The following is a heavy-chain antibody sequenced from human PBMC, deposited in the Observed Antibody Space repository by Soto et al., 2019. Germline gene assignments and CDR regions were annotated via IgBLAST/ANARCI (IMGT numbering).Heavy chain of an antibody. CDR2: IYYSGST. CDR1: GGSISSSSYY. J-gene: IGHJ4*02. Sequence: SETLSLTCTVSGGSISSSSYYWGWIRQPPGKGLEWMGSIYYSGSTYYNPSLKSRVTISLDTSKNQFSLRLSSVTAADTAVYYCAVPGDGVAYWGQGTLVTVSS. V-gene: IGHV4-39*01. CDR3: AVPGDGVAY. D-gene: IGHD3-16*01.